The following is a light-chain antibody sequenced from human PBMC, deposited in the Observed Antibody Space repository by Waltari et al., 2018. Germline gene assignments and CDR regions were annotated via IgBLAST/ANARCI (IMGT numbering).Light chain of an antibody. Sequence: DIQMTQSPSSLSASVVDRVTITCRASQSIATFLNWYQQKPGKAPKLLVYAASTLQSGVPSSFSGSGSGTDFTLTISSLQPEDFATYYCQQSYSTPQTFGQGTKVEIK. J-gene: IGKJ1*01. CDR1: QSIATF. CDR3: QQSYSTPQT. V-gene: IGKV1-39*01. CDR2: AAS.